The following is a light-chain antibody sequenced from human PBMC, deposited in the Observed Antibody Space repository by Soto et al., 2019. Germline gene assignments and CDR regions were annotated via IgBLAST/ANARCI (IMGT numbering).Light chain of an antibody. CDR2: KAS. Sequence: DIQMTQSPSTLSASVGDRVTITCRASQSINNWLAWYQQKPGKAPKLLIYKASSLQSGVPSRFTGSGSGTEFTLTISSLQPDDLATYYCQQYNSYSWTFGQGTKVEIK. CDR1: QSINNW. J-gene: IGKJ1*01. CDR3: QQYNSYSWT. V-gene: IGKV1-5*03.